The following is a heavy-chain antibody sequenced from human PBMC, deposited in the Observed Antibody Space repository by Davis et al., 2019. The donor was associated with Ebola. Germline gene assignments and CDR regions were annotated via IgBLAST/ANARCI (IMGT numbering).Heavy chain of an antibody. D-gene: IGHD1-1*01. J-gene: IGHJ4*02. CDR1: GYTFASYG. Sequence: ASVKVSCKASGYTFASYGINWVRQAPGQGLEWMGWISAYNGNTNYAQNVQGRVTMTTDTSTSTAYMEVGSLRSDDTAVYYCARAQFPTTSDHWGQGTLVSVSS. V-gene: IGHV1-18*04. CDR3: ARAQFPTTSDH. CDR2: ISAYNGNT.